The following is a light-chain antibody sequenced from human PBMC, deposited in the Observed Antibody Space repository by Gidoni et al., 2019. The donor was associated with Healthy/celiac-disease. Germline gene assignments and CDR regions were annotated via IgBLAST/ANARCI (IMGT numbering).Light chain of an antibody. J-gene: IGKJ2*01. V-gene: IGKV3-11*01. CDR2: DAS. Sequence: EIVLTQSPATLSLSPGERATLSCRASQGVSSCLAWYQQKPGQDPRLLIYDASTRATGIQAVFSGCGSGTDYTLPISTLDPEYFAFDYCQRRSNWPVTFGQGTQLEIK. CDR3: QRRSNWPVT. CDR1: QGVSSC.